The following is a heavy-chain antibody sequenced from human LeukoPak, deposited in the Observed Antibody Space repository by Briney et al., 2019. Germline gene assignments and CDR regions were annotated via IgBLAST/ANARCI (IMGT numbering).Heavy chain of an antibody. CDR1: GDSISSSTYY. J-gene: IGHJ4*02. V-gene: IGHV4-39*01. D-gene: IGHD2-2*01. CDR2: MYYSGNT. CDR3: ARHRRSTLYLDY. Sequence: PSETLSLTCTVSGDSISSSTYYWGWLRPPPGKGLEWVGSMYYSGNTYYNPSLKSRVTISVDTSKNQFSLKVSSVTAADTAVYFCARHRRSTLYLDYWGQGTLVTVSS.